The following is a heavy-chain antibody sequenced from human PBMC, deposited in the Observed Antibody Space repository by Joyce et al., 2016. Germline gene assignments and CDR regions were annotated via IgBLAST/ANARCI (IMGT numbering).Heavy chain of an antibody. Sequence: QVQLVQSGAEVKNPGDSVKVSCKASGFSFSGYYIHWVRQAPGQGLEWMGWINPDRGDTIYAQKFQGRVTMTRDTSISTVYLELGRLTSDDTALYYCAREYGGTFYFDYWGQVTLVTVSS. V-gene: IGHV1-2*02. CDR1: GFSFSGYY. J-gene: IGHJ4*02. CDR2: INPDRGDT. CDR3: AREYGGTFYFDY. D-gene: IGHD4-23*01.